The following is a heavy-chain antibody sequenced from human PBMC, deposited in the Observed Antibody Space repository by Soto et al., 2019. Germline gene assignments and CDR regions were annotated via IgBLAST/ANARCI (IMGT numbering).Heavy chain of an antibody. Sequence: EVQLLESGGGLVQPGESLRLSCAASGFTFSSYAMSWVRQAXXXGLEWVSVISGSDDSTYYADSVKGRFTISRDNSKNTLYLQMNXLXAEDTAVYYCAKRSSSSTFDYWGQGTLVTVSS. CDR2: ISGSDDST. V-gene: IGHV3-23*01. CDR3: AKRSSSSTFDY. J-gene: IGHJ4*02. D-gene: IGHD6-6*01. CDR1: GFTFSSYA.